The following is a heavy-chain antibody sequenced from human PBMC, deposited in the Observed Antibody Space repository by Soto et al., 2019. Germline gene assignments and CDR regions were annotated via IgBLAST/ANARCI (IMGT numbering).Heavy chain of an antibody. D-gene: IGHD3-10*01. Sequence: SETLSLTCAVYGGSFSGYYWSWIRQPPGKGLEWIGEINHSGSTNYNPSLKSRVTISVDTSKNQFSLKLSSVTAADTAVYYCARMGGTMVRGVINYNWFDPWGQGTLVTVSS. CDR3: ARMGGTMVRGVINYNWFDP. J-gene: IGHJ5*02. CDR2: INHSGST. CDR1: GGSFSGYY. V-gene: IGHV4-34*01.